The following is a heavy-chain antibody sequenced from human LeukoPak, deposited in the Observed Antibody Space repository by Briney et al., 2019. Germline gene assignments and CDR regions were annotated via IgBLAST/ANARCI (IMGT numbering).Heavy chain of an antibody. CDR1: GGSFRCYH. J-gene: IGHJ4*02. D-gene: IGHD2-15*01. V-gene: IGHV4-34*01. CDR2: IKQRGRT. CDR3: ARGFGDIVVVVAATTYFDY. Sequence: SETLALIFSGYGGSFRCYHWRWIRQPPGKGVEGIGEIKQRGRTNYNPCLKSRVTISVDTSKNPFSLKLSSVNAADTAVYYCARGFGDIVVVVAATTYFDYWGQGTLVTVSS.